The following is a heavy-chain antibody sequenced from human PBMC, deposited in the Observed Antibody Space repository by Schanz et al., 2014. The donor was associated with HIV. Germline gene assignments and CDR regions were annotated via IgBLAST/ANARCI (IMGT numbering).Heavy chain of an antibody. J-gene: IGHJ3*02. Sequence: QVQLVQSGAEVKKPGASVKVSCKASGYTFTGYYMHWVRQAPGQALEWMGWITPFNGNTNYAQKFQDRVTMTRDTSTSTVYMELSNLGSGDAAVYFCARDFYDSSAYYPPAWYTFDIWGPGTQVTVSS. CDR3: ARDFYDSSAYYPPAWYTFDI. V-gene: IGHV1-46*01. D-gene: IGHD3-22*01. CDR2: ITPFNGNT. CDR1: GYTFTGYY.